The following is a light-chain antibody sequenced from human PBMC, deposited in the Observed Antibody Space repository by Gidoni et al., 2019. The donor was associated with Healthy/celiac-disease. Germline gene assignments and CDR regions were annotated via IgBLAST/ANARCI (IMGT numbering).Light chain of an antibody. CDR2: DAS. Sequence: EIVFTQSPATLSLSPGERATLSCRASQSVSSYLAGYQQKPGQAPRLLIYDASNRATGIPARFSGSGSGTDFTLTISSLEPEDFAVYYCQQRSNWPITFGQGTRLEIK. J-gene: IGKJ5*01. CDR1: QSVSSY. CDR3: QQRSNWPIT. V-gene: IGKV3-11*01.